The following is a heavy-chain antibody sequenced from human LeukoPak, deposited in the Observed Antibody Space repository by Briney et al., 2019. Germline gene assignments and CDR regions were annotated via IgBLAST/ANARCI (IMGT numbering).Heavy chain of an antibody. Sequence: MSSETLPLTCSVSGASTTSYYWNWIRQAPGKGLEWIGYIYSDGTTSYSPSLRSRVTISIDTSRNQFSLKLSSVTAADAAVYYCARDTRSYDTSGYYYFDYWGQGALVTVSS. CDR2: IYSDGTT. CDR3: ARDTRSYDTSGYYYFDY. J-gene: IGHJ4*02. CDR1: GASTTSYY. V-gene: IGHV4-59*01. D-gene: IGHD3-22*01.